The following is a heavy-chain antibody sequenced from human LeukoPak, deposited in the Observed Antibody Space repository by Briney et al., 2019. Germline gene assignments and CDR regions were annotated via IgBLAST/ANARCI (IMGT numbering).Heavy chain of an antibody. D-gene: IGHD3-10*01. Sequence: SETLSLTCTVSSGSISTSNYYWGWVRQPPGKALEWIGNIFYSGSTYYNPSLKSRVTISVDTSKNQFSLKLSSVTAADTAVYYCARGSLLWFGELLPFDYWGQGTLVTVSS. V-gene: IGHV4-39*07. CDR2: IFYSGST. J-gene: IGHJ4*02. CDR3: ARGSLLWFGELLPFDY. CDR1: SGSISTSNYY.